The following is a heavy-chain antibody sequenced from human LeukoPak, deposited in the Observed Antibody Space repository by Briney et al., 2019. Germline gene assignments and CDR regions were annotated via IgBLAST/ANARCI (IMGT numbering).Heavy chain of an antibody. CDR1: GFXXSXNY. Sequence: SGFXXSXNYMSWVRQAPGKGLEWVSVIYSGGSTYYADSVKGRFTISRDNSKNTLYLQMNSLRAEDTAVYYCARGVGEWLVYYYGMDVWGQGTTVTVSS. CDR3: ARGVGEWLVYYYGMDV. J-gene: IGHJ6*02. D-gene: IGHD6-19*01. V-gene: IGHV3-66*01. CDR2: IYSGGST.